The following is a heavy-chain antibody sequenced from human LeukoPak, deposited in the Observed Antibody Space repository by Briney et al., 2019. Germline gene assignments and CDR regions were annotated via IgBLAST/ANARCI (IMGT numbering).Heavy chain of an antibody. CDR2: IYHSGST. Sequence: PSGTLSLTCAVSGGSSSSSNWWSWVRQPPGKGLEWIGEIYHSGSTNYNPSLKSRVTISVDKSKNQFSLKLSSVTAADTAVYYCAREVITGTTSRWDYWGQGTLVTVSS. V-gene: IGHV4-4*02. J-gene: IGHJ4*02. D-gene: IGHD1-20*01. CDR1: GGSSSSSNW. CDR3: AREVITGTTSRWDY.